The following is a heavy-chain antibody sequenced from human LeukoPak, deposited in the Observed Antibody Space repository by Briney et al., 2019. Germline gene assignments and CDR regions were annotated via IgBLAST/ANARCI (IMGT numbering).Heavy chain of an antibody. J-gene: IGHJ4*02. D-gene: IGHD4/OR15-4a*01. CDR3: ARDGCPAFDY. V-gene: IGHV6-1*01. CDR2: TYYRSKWYS. CDR1: GDSVSSYTAA. Sequence: QTLSLTCAISGDSVSSYTAAWNWIRQSPSRGLEWLGRTYYRSKWYSDYGESVKSRITINPDTSKNQFSLQLNSVTPEDTAVYYCARDGCPAFDYWGQGTLVTVSS.